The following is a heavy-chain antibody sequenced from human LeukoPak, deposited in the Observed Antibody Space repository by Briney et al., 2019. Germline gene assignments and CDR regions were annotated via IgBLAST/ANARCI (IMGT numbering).Heavy chain of an antibody. CDR2: IYYSGST. D-gene: IGHD5-18*01. J-gene: IGHJ4*02. Sequence: PSETLSLTCTVSGGSISSYYRSWIRQPPGKGLEWIGSIYYSGSTYYNPSLKSRVTISVDTSKNQFSLKLSSVTAADTAVYYCARQRTAMVFYFDYWGQGTLVTVSS. CDR1: GGSISSYY. CDR3: ARQRTAMVFYFDY. V-gene: IGHV4-59*05.